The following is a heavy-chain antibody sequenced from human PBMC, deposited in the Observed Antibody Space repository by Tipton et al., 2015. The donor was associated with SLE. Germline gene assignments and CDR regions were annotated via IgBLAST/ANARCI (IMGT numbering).Heavy chain of an antibody. D-gene: IGHD2-21*02. CDR1: GTSIDSHY. CDR2: LYYSGGT. CDR3: ARVKTVAALDY. J-gene: IGHJ4*02. Sequence: TLSLTCTVSGTSIDSHYWAWIRQSPGKGLEWIGYLYYSGGTNYNSSLKSRVTITVDTSKAQFSLRLTSVTAADTAVYYCARVKTVAALDYWGQGILVSVSS. V-gene: IGHV4-59*11.